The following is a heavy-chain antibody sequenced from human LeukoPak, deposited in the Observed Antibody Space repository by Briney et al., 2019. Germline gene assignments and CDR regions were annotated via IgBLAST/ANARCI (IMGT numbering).Heavy chain of an antibody. CDR2: IYYSGST. V-gene: IGHV4-39*07. Sequence: SETLSLTCTVSGGSISSSSYYWGWIRQPPGKGLEWIGSIYYSGSTYYNPSLKSRVTISVDTSKNQFSLKVSSVTAADTAVYYCAREPYYYASSDYWNWGQGTLVTVSS. CDR3: AREPYYYASSDYWN. J-gene: IGHJ4*02. D-gene: IGHD3-22*01. CDR1: GGSISSSSYY.